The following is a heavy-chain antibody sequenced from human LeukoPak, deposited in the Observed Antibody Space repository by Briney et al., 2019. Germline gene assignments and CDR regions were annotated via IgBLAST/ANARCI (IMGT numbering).Heavy chain of an antibody. CDR2: INPNSGGT. V-gene: IGHV1-2*02. D-gene: IGHD2-15*01. Sequence: ASVKVSCKASGYTFTGYYMHWVRQAPGQGLEWMGWINPNSGGTNYAQKFQGRVTMTRDTSISTAYMELSRLRSDDTAVYYCAREDLPCSGGSCYRWFDPWGQGTLVTVSS. CDR3: AREDLPCSGGSCYRWFDP. J-gene: IGHJ5*02. CDR1: GYTFTGYY.